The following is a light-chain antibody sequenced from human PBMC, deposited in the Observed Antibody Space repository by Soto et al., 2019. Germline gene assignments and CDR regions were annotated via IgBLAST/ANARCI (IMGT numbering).Light chain of an antibody. CDR3: SSYTSSTTYVV. CDR1: SSDVGGYNF. V-gene: IGLV2-14*03. CDR2: DVS. Sequence: QSALTQPASVSGSPGQSITISCTGTSSDVGGYNFVSWFQQHPGKAPKFLIYDVSYRPSGVSTRFSGSKSGNTASLTISGPQAEDEADYYCSSYTSSTTYVVFGGGTKLTVL. J-gene: IGLJ2*01.